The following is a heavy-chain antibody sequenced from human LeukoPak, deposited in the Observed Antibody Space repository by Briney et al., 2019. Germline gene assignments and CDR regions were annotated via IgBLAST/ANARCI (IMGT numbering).Heavy chain of an antibody. CDR3: ARIKRSGSYYLYYFDY. Sequence: AGGSPRLSCAASGFTFSSYWMSWVRQAPGKGLEWVANIKQDGSEKYYVDSVKGRFTISRDNAKNSLYLQMNSLRAEDTAVYYCARIKRSGSYYLYYFDYWGQGTLVTVSS. D-gene: IGHD3-10*01. J-gene: IGHJ4*02. V-gene: IGHV3-7*04. CDR1: GFTFSSYW. CDR2: IKQDGSEK.